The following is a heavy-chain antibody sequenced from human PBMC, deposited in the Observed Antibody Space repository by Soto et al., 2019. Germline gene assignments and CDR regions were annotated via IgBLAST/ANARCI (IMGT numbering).Heavy chain of an antibody. CDR2: FNPIFGAP. CDR1: GGTFSSSA. D-gene: IGHD1-7*01. CDR3: AVGNSTTYTWFDP. J-gene: IGHJ5*02. Sequence: QVQLVQSGAEVKKPGSSVKVSCKASGGTFSSSAIYWVRQAPGQGLHWMGGFNPIFGAPNYAQKFQGRVTITADESTSTVYMDLSSLRSEDTAVYYCAVGNSTTYTWFDPWGQGTLVTVSS. V-gene: IGHV1-69*01.